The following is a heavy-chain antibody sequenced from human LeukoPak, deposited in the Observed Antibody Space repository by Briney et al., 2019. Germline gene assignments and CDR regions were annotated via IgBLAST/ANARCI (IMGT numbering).Heavy chain of an antibody. CDR1: GFTFDDYA. D-gene: IGHD2-15*01. V-gene: IGHV3-43*02. Sequence: GGSLRLPCAASGFTFDDYAMHWVRQAPGKGLEWVSLISGDGGSTYYADSVRGRFTISRDNSKNSLYLQMDSLRTEDTAFYYCAKEIDTLGTNAFDIWGQGTMVTVSS. J-gene: IGHJ3*02. CDR3: AKEIDTLGTNAFDI. CDR2: ISGDGGST.